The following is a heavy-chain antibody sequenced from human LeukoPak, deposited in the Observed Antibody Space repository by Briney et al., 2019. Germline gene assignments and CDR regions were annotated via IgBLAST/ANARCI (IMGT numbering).Heavy chain of an antibody. V-gene: IGHV1-69*05. D-gene: IGHD3/OR15-3a*01. Sequence: VASVKVSCKASGGTFSNYAISWVRQAPGQGLEWMGRIFPIFGTADYAQKFQGRVTITTDESTSTAYMELSSLTSEDTAVYYCARSLFRTSGGYYYMDVWDKGTTVTVPS. CDR1: GGTFSNYA. CDR3: ARSLFRTSGGYYYMDV. J-gene: IGHJ6*03. CDR2: IFPIFGTA.